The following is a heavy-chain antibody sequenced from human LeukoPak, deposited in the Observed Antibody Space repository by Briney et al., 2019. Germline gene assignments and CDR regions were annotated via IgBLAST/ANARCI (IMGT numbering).Heavy chain of an antibody. CDR1: GYTFTTYG. Sequence: ASVKVSCKASGYTFTTYGISWVRQAPGHGLEWMGWISTFNGHTNYAQSRQDRVTMTTDTSTSTVYMELSSLISDDTAVYYCARVDTVNYYYYMDVWGKGTPVTVSS. CDR2: ISTFNGHT. D-gene: IGHD5-18*01. J-gene: IGHJ6*03. CDR3: ARVDTVNYYYYMDV. V-gene: IGHV1-18*01.